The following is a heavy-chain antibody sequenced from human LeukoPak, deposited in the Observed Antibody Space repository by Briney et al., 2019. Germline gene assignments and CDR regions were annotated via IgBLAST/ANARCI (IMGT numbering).Heavy chain of an antibody. Sequence: GSLRLSCAASGFTVSAYAMIWVRQAPGKGLEWVSVISSSGDDIFYADSVKGRFTISRDNSKNTLYLQMNSLRAEDTAVYYCARDHYDILTGYLYFGYWGQGTLVTLSS. CDR3: ARDHYDILTGYLYFGY. D-gene: IGHD3-9*01. V-gene: IGHV3-23*01. CDR2: ISSSGDDI. J-gene: IGHJ4*02. CDR1: GFTVSAYA.